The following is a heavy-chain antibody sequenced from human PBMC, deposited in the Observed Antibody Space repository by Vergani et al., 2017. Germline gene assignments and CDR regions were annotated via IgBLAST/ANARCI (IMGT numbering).Heavy chain of an antibody. CDR1: GFTFSSYW. Sequence: EVQLVESGGGLVQPGGSLRLSCAASGFTFSSYWMSWVRQAPGKGLEWVANIKQYGSEQYYVDSVKGRFTISIDNAKNSMYLQMSSLRAEDTAVYYGARVGYSSSIFDYWGQGTLVTVSS. V-gene: IGHV3-7*03. D-gene: IGHD6-6*01. CDR2: IKQYGSEQ. J-gene: IGHJ4*02. CDR3: ARVGYSSSIFDY.